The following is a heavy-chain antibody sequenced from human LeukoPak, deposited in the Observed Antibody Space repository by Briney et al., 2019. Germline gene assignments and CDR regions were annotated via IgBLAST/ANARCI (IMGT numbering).Heavy chain of an antibody. CDR1: GFNFCSFW. CDR3: ARDKSGRGISEADY. J-gene: IGHJ4*02. Sequence: GSLRLSCTASGFNFCSFWMTWGRQAPEKGVEWVAKLKHDGGEKYYVDSVRGRFTISRDNAKNAQYLQMNSLRADDSAVYYCARDKSGRGISEADYWGQGTLVTVSS. V-gene: IGHV3-7*01. D-gene: IGHD6-19*01. CDR2: LKHDGGEK.